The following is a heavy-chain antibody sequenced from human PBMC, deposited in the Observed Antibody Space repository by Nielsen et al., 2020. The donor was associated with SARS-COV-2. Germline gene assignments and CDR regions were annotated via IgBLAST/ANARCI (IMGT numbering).Heavy chain of an antibody. J-gene: IGHJ4*02. CDR2: IYYSGST. Sequence: SETLSLTCTVSGGSISSGSYYWSWIRQPAGKGLEWIGYIYYSGSTNYNPSLKSRVTISVDTSKNQFSLNLSSVTAADTAVYYCARGPHDYGDYWLGYWGQGTLVTVSS. CDR1: GGSISSGSYY. V-gene: IGHV4-61*10. D-gene: IGHD4-17*01. CDR3: ARGPHDYGDYWLGY.